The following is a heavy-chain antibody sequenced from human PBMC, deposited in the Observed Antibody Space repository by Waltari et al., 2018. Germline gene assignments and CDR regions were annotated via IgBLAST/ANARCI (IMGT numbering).Heavy chain of an antibody. Sequence: QVQLQQWGAGLLKPSETLSLTCAVYGGSFSGYYWSWIRQPPGKGLEWIGEITHSGSTNYNPSLKSRVTISVDTSKNQFSLKLSSVTAADTAVYYCARGNFWSGNFDYWGQGTLVTVSS. J-gene: IGHJ4*02. CDR3: ARGNFWSGNFDY. CDR2: ITHSGST. V-gene: IGHV4-34*01. D-gene: IGHD3-3*01. CDR1: GGSFSGYY.